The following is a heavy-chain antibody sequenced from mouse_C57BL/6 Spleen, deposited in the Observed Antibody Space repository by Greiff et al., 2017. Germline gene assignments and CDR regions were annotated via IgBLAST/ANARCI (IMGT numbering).Heavy chain of an antibody. Sequence: VQLQQSGAELVRPGASVKLSCTASGFNIKDDYMHWVKQRPEQGLEWIGWIDPENGDTEYASKFQGKATITADTSSNIAYLQLSSLTSEDTAVYYCTTFTTVADYWGQGTTLTVSS. CDR1: GFNIKDDY. D-gene: IGHD1-1*01. CDR3: TTFTTVADY. J-gene: IGHJ2*01. CDR2: IDPENGDT. V-gene: IGHV14-4*01.